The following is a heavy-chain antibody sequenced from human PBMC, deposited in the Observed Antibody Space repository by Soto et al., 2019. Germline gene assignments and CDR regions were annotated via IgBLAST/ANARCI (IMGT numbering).Heavy chain of an antibody. CDR3: ARLGYCSDGNCYSLDY. CDR1: GFTFSSYG. Sequence: GGSLRLSCAASGFTFSSYGMHWVLQAPWKGLEWVAVIWYDGSNKYYADSVKGRFTVSRDNAKNSRYLQMNSLGADDTAVYYCARLGYCSDGNCYSLDYWGQGALVTVSS. D-gene: IGHD2-15*01. V-gene: IGHV3-33*03. CDR2: IWYDGSNK. J-gene: IGHJ4*02.